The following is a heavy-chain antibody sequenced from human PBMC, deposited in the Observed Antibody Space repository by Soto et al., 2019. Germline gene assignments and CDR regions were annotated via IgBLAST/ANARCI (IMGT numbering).Heavy chain of an antibody. V-gene: IGHV4-34*01. J-gene: IGHJ4*02. Sequence: SETLSLTCAVYGGSFSGYYWSWIRQPPGKGLEWIGEINHSGSTNYNPSLKSRVTISVDTSKNQFSLKLSSVTAADTAVYYCARGRGYCSGGSCRKPFDYWGQGILVTVSS. D-gene: IGHD2-15*01. CDR3: ARGRGYCSGGSCRKPFDY. CDR2: INHSGST. CDR1: GGSFSGYY.